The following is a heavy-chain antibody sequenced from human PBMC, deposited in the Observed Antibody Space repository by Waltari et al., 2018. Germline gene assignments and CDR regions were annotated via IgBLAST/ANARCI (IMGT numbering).Heavy chain of an antibody. V-gene: IGHV3-74*01. D-gene: IGHD2-2*01. CDR2: ISGDGTKA. CDR3: ARGSDVVEVPAANGVVIGP. CDR1: GFRFSNYW. Sequence: EVQLVESGGGLVQPGGSLRLSGIPSGFRFSNYWLHWVRQSPGKGLVWISRISGDGTKANYADSVQGRFIISRDSAKNILYLQMSNLRADDAALYYCARGSDVVEVPAANGVVIGPWGQGTLVTVSS. J-gene: IGHJ5*02.